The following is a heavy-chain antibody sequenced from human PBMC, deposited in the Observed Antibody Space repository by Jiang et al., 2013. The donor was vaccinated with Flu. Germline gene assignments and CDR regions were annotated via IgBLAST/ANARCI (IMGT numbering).Heavy chain of an antibody. D-gene: IGHD3-22*01. V-gene: IGHV4-61*02. CDR3: ARAFSGYDSSGYYPYWYFDL. CDR2: IYTSGST. Sequence: GPGLVKPSQTLSLTCTVSGGSISSGSYYWSWIRQPAGKGLEWIGRIYTSGSTNYNPSLKSRVTISVDTSKNQFSLKLSSVTAADTAVYYCARAFSGYDSSGYYPYWYFDLWGRGTLVTV. J-gene: IGHJ2*01. CDR1: GGSISSGSYY.